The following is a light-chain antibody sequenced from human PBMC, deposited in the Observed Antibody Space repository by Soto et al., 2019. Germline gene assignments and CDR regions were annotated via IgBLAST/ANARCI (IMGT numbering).Light chain of an antibody. Sequence: QSVLTQPASVSGSPGQSITISCTGASSDGGSCDYVPWNQQHPSKAPKLLIYEVNNRSSGVSDRFSGSKSGNTASLTISGLLAEVEAESHRHSCEASTTPYVFGAGTKVTVL. CDR1: SSDGGSCDY. CDR2: EVN. CDR3: HSCEASTTPYV. J-gene: IGLJ1*01. V-gene: IGLV2-14*03.